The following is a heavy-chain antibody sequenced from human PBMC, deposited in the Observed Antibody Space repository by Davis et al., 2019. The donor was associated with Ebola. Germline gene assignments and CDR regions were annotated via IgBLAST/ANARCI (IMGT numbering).Heavy chain of an antibody. J-gene: IGHJ6*02. Sequence: ASVKVSCKASGYTFTGYDINWVRQATGQGLEWMGWISAYNGNTNYAQRFQDRVTMTTDTSTNTAYMEMSRLRSDDTAVYFCARGGITMMIVPRDYYYGLDVWGQGTTVTVSS. CDR2: ISAYNGNT. CDR1: GYTFTGYD. D-gene: IGHD3-22*01. V-gene: IGHV1-18*01. CDR3: ARGGITMMIVPRDYYYGLDV.